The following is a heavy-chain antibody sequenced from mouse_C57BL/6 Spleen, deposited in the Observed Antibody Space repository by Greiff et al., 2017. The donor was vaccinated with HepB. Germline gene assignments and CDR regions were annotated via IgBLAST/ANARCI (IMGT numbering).Heavy chain of an antibody. CDR2: IHPNSGST. V-gene: IGHV1-64*01. Sequence: QVQLQQPGAELVKPGASVKLSCKASGYTFTSYWMHWVKQRPGQGLEWIGMIHPNSGSTNYNEKFKSKATLTVDKSSSTAYMQLSSLTSEDSAVYDCHGSSSYWYFDVWGTGTTVTVSS. D-gene: IGHD1-1*01. CDR1: GYTFTSYW. J-gene: IGHJ1*03. CDR3: HGSSSYWYFDV.